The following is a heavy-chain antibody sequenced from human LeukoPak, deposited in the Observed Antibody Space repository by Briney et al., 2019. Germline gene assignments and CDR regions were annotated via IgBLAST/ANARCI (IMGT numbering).Heavy chain of an antibody. J-gene: IGHJ4*02. CDR2: ISYDGSNK. CDR1: GFTFSSYA. D-gene: IGHD6-13*01. CDR3: ATLTAAGFDY. Sequence: GGSLRLSCAASGFTFSSYAMHWVRQAPGKGLEWVAVISYDGSNKYYADSVKGRFTISRDNSKNTLYLQMNSLRAEDTAVYYCATLTAAGFDYWGQGTLVTVSS. V-gene: IGHV3-30-3*01.